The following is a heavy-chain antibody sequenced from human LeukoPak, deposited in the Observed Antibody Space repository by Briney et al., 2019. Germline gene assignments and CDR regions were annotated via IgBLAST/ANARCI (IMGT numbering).Heavy chain of an antibody. CDR2: IYYSRST. CDR3: ARQGVVGATGLDF. V-gene: IGHV4-39*01. Sequence: SETLSLTCSVSGGSISEISYYWGWIRQPPGKGLEWIGNIYYSRSTYNNPSLESRVLISVKTSRTQFSWKLTSVTATKTAVNYCARQGVVGATGLDFWGQGILVTVSS. D-gene: IGHD1-26*01. J-gene: IGHJ4*01. CDR1: GGSISEISYY.